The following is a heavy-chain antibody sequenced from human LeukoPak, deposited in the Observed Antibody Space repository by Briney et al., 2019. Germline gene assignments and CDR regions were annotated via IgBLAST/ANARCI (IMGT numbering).Heavy chain of an antibody. CDR1: GFTFRIYW. D-gene: IGHD6-13*01. J-gene: IGHJ4*02. Sequence: GGSLRLSCEASGFTFRIYWMSWVRQAPGKGLEWVAVIWYDGSNKYYADSVKGRFTIPRDNSKNTLYLQMNSLRAEDTAVYYCAHVSSSWPDYWGQGTLVTVSS. CDR2: IWYDGSNK. CDR3: AHVSSSWPDY. V-gene: IGHV3-33*08.